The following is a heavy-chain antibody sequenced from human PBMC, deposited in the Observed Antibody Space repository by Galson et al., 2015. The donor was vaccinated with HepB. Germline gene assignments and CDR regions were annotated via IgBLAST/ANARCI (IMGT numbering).Heavy chain of an antibody. CDR3: ARDATGYDSSGYYYAGGYYFDY. CDR2: INPSGGST. CDR1: GYTFTSYY. J-gene: IGHJ4*02. Sequence: SVKVSCKASGYTFTSYYMHWVRQAPGQGLEWMGIINPSGGSTSYAQKLQGRVTMTRDTSTSTVYMELSSLRSEDTAVYYCARDATGYDSSGYYYAGGYYFDYWGQGTLVTVSS. D-gene: IGHD3-22*01. V-gene: IGHV1-46*04.